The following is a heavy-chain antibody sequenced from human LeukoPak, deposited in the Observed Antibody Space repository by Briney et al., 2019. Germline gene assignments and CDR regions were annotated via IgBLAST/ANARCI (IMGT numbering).Heavy chain of an antibody. CDR2: INTDGRTT. Sequence: GGSLRLSCAASGFSFSRYWMNWVRQAPGKGLVWVAHINTDGRTTTYADSVKGRFTVARDNAKNTLYLEMNRLRAEDTAVYYCARDNTYMFDYWGQGTQVTVS. D-gene: IGHD2-2*02. CDR1: GFSFSRYW. V-gene: IGHV3-74*01. J-gene: IGHJ4*02. CDR3: ARDNTYMFDY.